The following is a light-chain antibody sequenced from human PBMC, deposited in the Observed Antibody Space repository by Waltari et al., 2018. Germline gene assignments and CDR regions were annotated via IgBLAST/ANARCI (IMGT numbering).Light chain of an antibody. CDR2: GAF. Sequence: QMTQSPSSLSASVGDRVTITCRASQGIDHFVACYQQKPGKAPRLLIYGAFTLQSVAPSRFSGSMSGTDFTLTISDLQPDDVATYYCQRYDSVPRTFGQGTKVEI. V-gene: IGKV1-27*01. J-gene: IGKJ1*01. CDR1: QGIDHF. CDR3: QRYDSVPRT.